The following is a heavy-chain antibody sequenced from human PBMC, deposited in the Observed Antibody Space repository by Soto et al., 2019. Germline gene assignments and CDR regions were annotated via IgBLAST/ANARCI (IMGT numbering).Heavy chain of an antibody. V-gene: IGHV3-23*01. CDR3: ARLGSIAAAGTPDY. J-gene: IGHJ4*02. Sequence: GGSLRLSCAASGFTFSSYAMSWVRQAPGKGLEWVSAISGDGGAKSYADSVKGRFSISRDNAKNSLYLLMNSLRAEDTAVYYCARLGSIAAAGTPDYWGQGTLVTVSS. D-gene: IGHD6-13*01. CDR2: ISGDGGAK. CDR1: GFTFSSYA.